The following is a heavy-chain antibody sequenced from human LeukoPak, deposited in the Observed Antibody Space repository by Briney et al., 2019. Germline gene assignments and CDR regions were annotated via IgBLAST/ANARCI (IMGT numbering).Heavy chain of an antibody. CDR3: ARDLGYSSGPNY. V-gene: IGHV3-21*01. Sequence: GGSLRLSCAVSGFTFSSYWMHWVRQAPGKGLEWVSYISGGSSFTYYVDSVKGRFTISRDNAKNSLYLQMNSLRAEDTAVYYCARDLGYSSGPNYWGQGTRVTVSS. D-gene: IGHD6-19*01. CDR1: GFTFSSYW. CDR2: ISGGSSFT. J-gene: IGHJ4*02.